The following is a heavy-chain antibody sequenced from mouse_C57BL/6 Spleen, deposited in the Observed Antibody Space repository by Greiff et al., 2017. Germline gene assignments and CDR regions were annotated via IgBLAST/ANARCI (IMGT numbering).Heavy chain of an antibody. V-gene: IGHV3-6*01. CDR1: GYSITSGYY. CDR3: ARGGRLLPPLSMDY. D-gene: IGHD2-3*01. CDR2: ISYDGSN. Sequence: EVQRVESGPGLVKPSQSLSLTCSVTGYSITSGYYWNWIRQFPGNKLEWMGYISYDGSNNYNPSLKNRISITRDTSKNQFFLKLNSVTTEDTATYYCARGGRLLPPLSMDYWGQGTSVTVSS. J-gene: IGHJ4*01.